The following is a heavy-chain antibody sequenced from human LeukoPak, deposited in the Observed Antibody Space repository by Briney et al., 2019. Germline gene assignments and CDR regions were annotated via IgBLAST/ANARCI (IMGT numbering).Heavy chain of an antibody. D-gene: IGHD6-13*01. CDR3: ARDCDGGSSSNEIDY. V-gene: IGHV3-48*04. Sequence: PGRSLRLSCAASGFTFDDYAMHWVRQAPGKGLEWVSYISSSSSTIYYADSVKGRFTISRDNAKNSLYLQMNSLRAEDTAVYYCARDCDGGSSSNEIDYWGQGTLVTVSS. CDR1: GFTFDDYA. J-gene: IGHJ4*02. CDR2: ISSSSSTI.